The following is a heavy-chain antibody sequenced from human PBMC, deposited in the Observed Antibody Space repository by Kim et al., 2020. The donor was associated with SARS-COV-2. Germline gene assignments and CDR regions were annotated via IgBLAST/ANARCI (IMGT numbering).Heavy chain of an antibody. CDR3: ARVQWTSSCFDY. CDR2: I. J-gene: IGHJ4*02. Sequence: IYYTDSMQGRFTVSRDNAKNSVYLEMGSLRAEDTAVYYCARVQWTSSCFDYWGQGTLVTVSS. D-gene: IGHD6-13*01. V-gene: IGHV3-11*01.